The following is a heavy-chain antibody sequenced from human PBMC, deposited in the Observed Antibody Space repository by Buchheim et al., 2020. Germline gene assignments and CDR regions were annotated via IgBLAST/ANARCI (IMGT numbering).Heavy chain of an antibody. CDR1: DGSISSYY. CDR2: IYHSGST. V-gene: IGHV4-59*01. CDR3: ARDIDY. J-gene: IGHJ4*01. Sequence: QVQLQESGPGLVKPSETLSLTCTVSDGSISSYYWSWIRQPPGKGLEWIGYIYHSGSTNYIPSLKSRVTISIDKSKNQFSLKLSSVTAADTAVYYCARDIDYWGQGTL.